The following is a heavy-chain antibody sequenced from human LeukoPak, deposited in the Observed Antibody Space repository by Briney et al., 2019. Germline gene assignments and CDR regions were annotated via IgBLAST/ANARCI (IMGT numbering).Heavy chain of an antibody. V-gene: IGHV3-33*06. CDR3: AKGGYCTNGVCSARHDAFDI. CDR2: IWYDGSNK. J-gene: IGHJ3*02. D-gene: IGHD2-8*01. CDR1: GFTFSSYG. Sequence: PGGSLRPSCAASGFTFSSYGMHWVRQAPGKGLEWVAVIWYDGSNKYYADSVKGRFTISRDSSKNTLYLQMNSLRAEDTAVYYCAKGGYCTNGVCSARHDAFDIWGQGTMVTVSS.